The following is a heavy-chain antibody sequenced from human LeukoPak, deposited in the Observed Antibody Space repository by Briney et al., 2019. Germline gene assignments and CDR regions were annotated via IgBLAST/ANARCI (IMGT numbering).Heavy chain of an antibody. CDR2: ISTKSSTI. CDR1: GFTFSTYN. J-gene: IGHJ4*02. CDR3: TRVGYIDEGIDY. D-gene: IGHD5-24*01. V-gene: IGHV3-48*01. Sequence: GGSLRLSCTASGFTFSTYNMNWVRQAPGKGLEWISYISTKSSTIHYADSVKGRFTVSRDNAKNSLHLQMNSLRAEDTAIYYCTRVGYIDEGIDYWGQGTLVTVSS.